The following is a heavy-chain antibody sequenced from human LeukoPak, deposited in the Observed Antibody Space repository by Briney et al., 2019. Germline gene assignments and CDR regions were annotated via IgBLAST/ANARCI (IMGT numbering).Heavy chain of an antibody. CDR2: IWYDGSNK. D-gene: IGHD3-16*02. Sequence: PGRSLRLSCAASGFTFSSYGMHWVRQAPGKGLEWVAVIWYDGSNKYYADSVKGRFTISRDNSKNTLYLQMNSLRAEDTAVYYCAEDGGELSFPFDYWGQGTLVTVSS. CDR1: GFTFSSYG. J-gene: IGHJ4*02. V-gene: IGHV3-33*06. CDR3: AEDGGELSFPFDY.